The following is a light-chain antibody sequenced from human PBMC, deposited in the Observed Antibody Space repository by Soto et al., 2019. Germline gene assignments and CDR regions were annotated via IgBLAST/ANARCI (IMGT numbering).Light chain of an antibody. CDR2: EVS. V-gene: IGKV2-29*01. Sequence: DVVMTQTPLSLSVTPGQPASISCKSSQSLLHITGETFLFWYLQKPGQSPQLLIYEVSTRVSGVPDRFSGSGSGTEFTLTISSLQSDDFALYYCQQYNNWPPWTFGQGTKVDIK. CDR1: QSLLHITGETF. J-gene: IGKJ1*01. CDR3: QQYNNWPPWT.